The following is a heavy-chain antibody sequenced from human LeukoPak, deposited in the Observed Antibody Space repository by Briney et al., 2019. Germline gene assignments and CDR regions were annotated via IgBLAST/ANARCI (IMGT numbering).Heavy chain of an antibody. J-gene: IGHJ6*03. D-gene: IGHD1-7*01. V-gene: IGHV4-38-2*01. CDR3: ARGRITGTTCPMDV. Sequence: SETLSLTCAVSGYSIGSGYYWGWIRQPPGKGLEWIGSIYHSGSTYYNPSLKSRVTISVDTSKNQFSLKLSSVTAADTAVYYCARGRITGTTCPMDVWGKGTAVTVSS. CDR1: GYSIGSGYY. CDR2: IYHSGST.